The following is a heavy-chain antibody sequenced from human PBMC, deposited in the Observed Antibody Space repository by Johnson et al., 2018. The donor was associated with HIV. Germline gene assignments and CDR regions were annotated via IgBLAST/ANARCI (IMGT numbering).Heavy chain of an antibody. Sequence: QVQLVESGGGVVQPGGSLRLTCKASGFSFSNYAIHWVRQAPGKGLEWVTFIQFDGSHKYSADFVKGRFTISRDTSKKSVFLQMNNLRPEDTAVYYCAKETRDSRSAFDVLGQGTLVTVSS. CDR1: GFSFSNYA. J-gene: IGHJ3*01. CDR3: AKETRDSRSAFDV. CDR2: IQFDGSHK. V-gene: IGHV3-30*02. D-gene: IGHD4-11*01.